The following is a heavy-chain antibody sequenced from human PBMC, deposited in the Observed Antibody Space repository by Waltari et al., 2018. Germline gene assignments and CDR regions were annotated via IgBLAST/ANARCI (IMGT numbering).Heavy chain of an antibody. CDR1: GGSISSGSYY. J-gene: IGHJ5*02. V-gene: IGHV4-39*07. CDR3: ASYYGNDEVWLDP. Sequence: QLQLQESGPGLVKPSETLSLTCTVSGGSISSGSYYWGWIRQPPGKGRDSTGYIVASRTTYDNSTLKSQVTMSVEASRDQYSRSLRSEAAADTDVYYCASYYGNDEVWLDPWGQGTLVTVSS. CDR2: IVASRTT. D-gene: IGHD3-3*01.